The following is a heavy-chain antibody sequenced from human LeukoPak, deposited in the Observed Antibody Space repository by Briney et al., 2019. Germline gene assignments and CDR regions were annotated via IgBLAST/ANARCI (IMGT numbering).Heavy chain of an antibody. Sequence: GGSLRLSCAASGFTFSSYGMHWVRQAPGKGLEWVAVIWYGGSNKYYADSVKGRFTISRDNSKNTLYLQMNSLRAEDTAVYYCAKGGSPYYSVEYFDYWGQGTLVTVSS. CDR2: IWYGGSNK. V-gene: IGHV3-30*02. J-gene: IGHJ4*02. CDR3: AKGGSPYYSVEYFDY. CDR1: GFTFSSYG. D-gene: IGHD3-10*01.